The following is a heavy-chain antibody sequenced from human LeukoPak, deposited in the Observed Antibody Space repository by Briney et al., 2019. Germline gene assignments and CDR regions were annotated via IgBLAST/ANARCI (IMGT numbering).Heavy chain of an antibody. J-gene: IGHJ4*02. CDR2: INPNSGGT. CDR3: ATIPYGSGIIDY. CDR1: GYTFTGYY. D-gene: IGHD3-10*01. Sequence: ASVKVSCKASGYTFTGYYMHWVRQAPGQGLEWMGWINPNSGGTNYAQKFQGRVTMTRDTSISTAYMEVSSLRSDDTAVYYCATIPYGSGIIDYWGQGTLVTVSS. V-gene: IGHV1-2*02.